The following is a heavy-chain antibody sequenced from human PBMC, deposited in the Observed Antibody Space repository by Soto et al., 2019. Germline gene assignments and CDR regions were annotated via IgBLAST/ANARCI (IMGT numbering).Heavy chain of an antibody. J-gene: IGHJ4*02. V-gene: IGHV4-31*03. CDR2: IYYAGRT. CDR3: ARGLRVSPAY. Sequence: QVQLQESGPGLVKPSQTLSLTCTVSGGSMSSAGYYWSWVRQLPAAGLEWIGYIYYAGRTFYNPSLQSRVSISLETSKNQLSLRLSSVTAADTAVYYCARGLRVSPAYWGPGTLVTVSS. D-gene: IGHD4-4*01. CDR1: GGSMSSAGYY.